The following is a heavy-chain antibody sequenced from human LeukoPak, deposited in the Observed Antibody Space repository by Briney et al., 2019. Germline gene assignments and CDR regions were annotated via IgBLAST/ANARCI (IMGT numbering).Heavy chain of an antibody. D-gene: IGHD3-3*01. CDR1: GGTFSSYA. CDR3: AKHPPTDPWEWLRDNYYYYMDV. Sequence: ASVKVSCKASGGTFSSYAISWVRQAPGQGLEWMGGIIPIFGTANYAQKFQGRVTITTDESTSTAYMELSSLRSEDTAVYYCAKHPPTDPWEWLRDNYYYYMDVWGKGTTVTVSS. J-gene: IGHJ6*03. CDR2: IIPIFGTA. V-gene: IGHV1-69*05.